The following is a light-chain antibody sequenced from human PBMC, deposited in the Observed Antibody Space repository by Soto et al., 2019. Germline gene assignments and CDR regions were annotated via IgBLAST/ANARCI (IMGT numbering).Light chain of an antibody. CDR2: AVS. Sequence: DIQMTQSPSSLSASIGDRVTITCRASQSISSYLNWYQQKPGKAPKLLMYAVSTLQSGVPSRFSGSGSGTDVTLTISSLQPEDFATYFCQQSYDTPFTFGPGTKVDIK. J-gene: IGKJ3*01. V-gene: IGKV1-39*01. CDR1: QSISSY. CDR3: QQSYDTPFT.